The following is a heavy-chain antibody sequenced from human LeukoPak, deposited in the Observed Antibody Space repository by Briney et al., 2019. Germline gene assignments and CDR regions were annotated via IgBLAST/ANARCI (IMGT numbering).Heavy chain of an antibody. Sequence: GASVKVSCKASGYTFTSYGISWVRQAPGQGLEWMGGIIPIFGTANYAQKFQGRVTITADESTSTAYMELSSLRSEDTAVYYCARVSRPSTYYYDSSGYYLKYWGQGTLVTVSS. V-gene: IGHV1-69*13. CDR3: ARVSRPSTYYYDSSGYYLKY. CDR2: IIPIFGTA. J-gene: IGHJ4*02. D-gene: IGHD3-22*01. CDR1: GYTFTSYG.